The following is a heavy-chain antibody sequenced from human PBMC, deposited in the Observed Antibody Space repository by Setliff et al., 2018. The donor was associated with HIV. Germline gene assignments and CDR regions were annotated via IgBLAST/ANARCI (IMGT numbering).Heavy chain of an antibody. CDR1: GGSISSGGYY. Sequence: SETLSLTCTVSGGSISSGGYYWSWIRQHPGKGLEWIGRIYTSGSTNVNPSLKSRITIAVDTSNNQFSLRLSSVTAADTAVYYCARDKGYYYMDVWGKGITVTVSS. V-gene: IGHV4-61*02. J-gene: IGHJ6*03. CDR2: IYTSGST. CDR3: ARDKGYYYMDV.